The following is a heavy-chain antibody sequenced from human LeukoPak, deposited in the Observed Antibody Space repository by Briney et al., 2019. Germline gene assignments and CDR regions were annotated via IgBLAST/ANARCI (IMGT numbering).Heavy chain of an antibody. Sequence: GGSLTLSYTASGFALRNYAMMWLRQAPGKGLEWVSGISRFTTYYADSVKGPFTISRDNAKNVLYLQINHLSAEDTAIYYCANDICTSVRCLLYSDSWGQGTLVTVSS. CDR2: ISRFTT. D-gene: IGHD2-8*02. V-gene: IGHV3-23*01. CDR1: GFALRNYA. J-gene: IGHJ4*02. CDR3: ANDICTSVRCLLYSDS.